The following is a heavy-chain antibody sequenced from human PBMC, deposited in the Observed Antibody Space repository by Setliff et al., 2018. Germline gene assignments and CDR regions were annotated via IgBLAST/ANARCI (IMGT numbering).Heavy chain of an antibody. Sequence: GGSLRLSCAASGFTFSSSAMAWVRQAPGKGLEWVSSISSSSSYIYYADSVKGRFTISRDNAKNSLYLQMNSLRAEDTAVYYCARDQDSGSYFPAGWFDPWGQGTLVTVSS. D-gene: IGHD1-26*01. V-gene: IGHV3-21*01. J-gene: IGHJ5*02. CDR1: GFTFSSSA. CDR2: ISSSSSYI. CDR3: ARDQDSGSYFPAGWFDP.